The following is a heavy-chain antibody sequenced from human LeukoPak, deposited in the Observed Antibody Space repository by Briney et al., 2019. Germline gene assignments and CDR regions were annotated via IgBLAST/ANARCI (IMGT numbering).Heavy chain of an antibody. CDR1: GYTFTSHG. J-gene: IGHJ3*02. D-gene: IGHD3-10*01. Sequence: ASVKVSCKASGYTFTSHGISWVRQAPGQGLEWMGWISTYNGNTNYAQKLQGRVSMTTDTSTSTAYMDLRSLRSDDTAVYYCARGKQSYAFDIWGQGTMVTVSS. CDR3: ARGKQSYAFDI. V-gene: IGHV1-18*01. CDR2: ISTYNGNT.